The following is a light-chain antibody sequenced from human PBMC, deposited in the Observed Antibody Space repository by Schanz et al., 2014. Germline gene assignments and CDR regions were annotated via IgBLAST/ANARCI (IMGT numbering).Light chain of an antibody. CDR2: GAS. V-gene: IGKV3-15*01. Sequence: EIVMTQSPATLSVSPGERATLSCRASQSVSSNLAWYQQKPGQAPRLLIYGASTRATGIPARFSGSGSGTDFTLTISSLEPEDVAVYYCQQRSNWPRRALTFGGGTKVEIK. CDR1: QSVSSN. CDR3: QQRSNWPRRALT. J-gene: IGKJ4*01.